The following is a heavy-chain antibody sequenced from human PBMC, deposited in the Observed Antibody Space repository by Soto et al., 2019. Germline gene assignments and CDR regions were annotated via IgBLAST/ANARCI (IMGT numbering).Heavy chain of an antibody. CDR1: GYTFTSYG. CDR3: ARGKHMVVVVAATGRWCDP. V-gene: IGHV1-18*01. Sequence: QVQLVQSGAEVKKPGASVKVSCKASGYTFTSYGISWVRQAPGQGLEWMGWISAYNGNTNYAQKLQGKVTMTTDTATSTAYKEQRSLRSDDTAVYYCARGKHMVVVVAATGRWCDPWGQGTLVTVSS. CDR2: ISAYNGNT. J-gene: IGHJ5*02. D-gene: IGHD2-15*01.